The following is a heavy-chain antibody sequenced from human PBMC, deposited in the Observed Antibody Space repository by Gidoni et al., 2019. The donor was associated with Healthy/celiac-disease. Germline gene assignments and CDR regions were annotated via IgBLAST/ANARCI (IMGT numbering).Heavy chain of an antibody. CDR1: GFTLTSYS. CDR3: ARDLGYGDYLYYFDY. V-gene: IGHV3-21*01. D-gene: IGHD4-17*01. CDR2: ISSSSSYI. J-gene: IGHJ4*02. Sequence: EMQLVESGGGLVKHGGSLRRSGAASGFTLTSYSMNWVRQAPGTGLELVLSISSSSSYIYVADSVKGGFTISRDNVKNSLYLQINSLRAEDTAVYYCARDLGYGDYLYYFDYWGQGTLVTVSS.